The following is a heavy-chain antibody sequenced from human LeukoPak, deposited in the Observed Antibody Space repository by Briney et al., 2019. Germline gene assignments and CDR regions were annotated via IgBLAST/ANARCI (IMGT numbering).Heavy chain of an antibody. J-gene: IGHJ4*02. CDR3: TRDQMNS. V-gene: IGHV3-53*01. Sequence: PGGSLRLSCTASEFTVSRNYMLWVRQAPGKGLEWVSLIFSNGDTHYADPVKGRFTISRDTSKNTVSLQMNSLRVEDTAMYYCTRDQMNSWGQGTLVTVSS. CDR2: IFSNGDT. D-gene: IGHD5-24*01. CDR1: EFTVSRNY.